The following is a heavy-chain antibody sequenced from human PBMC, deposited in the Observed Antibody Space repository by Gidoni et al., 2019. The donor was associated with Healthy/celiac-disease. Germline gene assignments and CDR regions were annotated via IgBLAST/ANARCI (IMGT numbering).Heavy chain of an antibody. Sequence: EVQLVESGGGLVQPGGSLRLSCAASGFTFRSSWMHWVRQAPGKGLVWVSRINSDGSSTSYADSVKGRFTISRDNAKNTLYLQMNSLRAEDTAVYYCARGTIFGVVIAPSWFDPWGQGTLVTVSS. CDR1: GFTFRSSW. V-gene: IGHV3-74*01. D-gene: IGHD3-3*01. J-gene: IGHJ5*02. CDR2: INSDGSST. CDR3: ARGTIFGVVIAPSWFDP.